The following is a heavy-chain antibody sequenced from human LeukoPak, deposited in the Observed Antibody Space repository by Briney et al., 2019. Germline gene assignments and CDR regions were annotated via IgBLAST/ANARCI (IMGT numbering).Heavy chain of an antibody. CDR1: GYTFTNYG. J-gene: IGHJ4*02. CDR2: ISGYNGDS. D-gene: IGHD5-12*01. V-gene: IGHV1-18*01. CDR3: AREKYRSGFDY. Sequence: ASVKVSCKAFGYTFTNYGISWVRQAPGQGLEWMGWISGYNGDSYYVQKFQGRVTITTDTSTTTAYMELTSLRSDDTAVYYCAREKYRSGFDYWGQGTPVTVSS.